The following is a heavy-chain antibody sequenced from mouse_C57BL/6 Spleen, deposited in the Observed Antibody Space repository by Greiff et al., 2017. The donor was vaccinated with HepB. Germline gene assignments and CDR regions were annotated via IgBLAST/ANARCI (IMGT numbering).Heavy chain of an antibody. D-gene: IGHD2-5*01. CDR1: GYTFTTYP. CDR3: ATYYSNYGGVDY. Sequence: QVQLQQSGAELVKPGASVKMSCKASGYTFTTYPIEWMKQNHGKSLEWIGNFHPYNDDTKYNEKFKGKATLTVEKTSSTVYLELSRLTSDDSDVYYCATYYSNYGGVDYWGQGTTLTVSS. CDR2: FHPYNDDT. V-gene: IGHV1-47*01. J-gene: IGHJ2*01.